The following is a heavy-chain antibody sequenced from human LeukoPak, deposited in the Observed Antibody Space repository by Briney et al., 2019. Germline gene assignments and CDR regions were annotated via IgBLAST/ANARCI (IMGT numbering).Heavy chain of an antibody. D-gene: IGHD3-9*01. V-gene: IGHV3-30*02. CDR3: ARGPDYDILADYFDY. J-gene: IGHJ4*02. Sequence: GGSLRLSCAASGFTFSSYGMHWVRQAPGKGLEWVAFIQYDGSYEYSADSVKGRFTISRDNSKNTLYLQMNSLRPEDTAVYYCARGPDYDILADYFDYWGQGTLVTVSS. CDR1: GFTFSSYG. CDR2: IQYDGSYE.